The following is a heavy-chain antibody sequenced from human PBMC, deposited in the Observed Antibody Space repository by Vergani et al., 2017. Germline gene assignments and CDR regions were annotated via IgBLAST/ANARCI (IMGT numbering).Heavy chain of an antibody. CDR2: INHSGST. CDR3: VRGAGVSYLAYFDY. Sequence: QVQLQQWGAGLLKPSETLSLTCAVYGGSFSGYYWSWIRQPPGKGLEWIGEINHSGSTNYNPSLKSRVTISVDTSKNQFSLKLSSVTAADTAVYYCVRGAGVSYLAYFDYWGQGTLVTVSS. D-gene: IGHD2-8*01. V-gene: IGHV4-34*01. J-gene: IGHJ4*02. CDR1: GGSFSGYY.